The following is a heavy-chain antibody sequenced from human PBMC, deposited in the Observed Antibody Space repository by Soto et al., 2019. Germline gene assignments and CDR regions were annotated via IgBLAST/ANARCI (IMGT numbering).Heavy chain of an antibody. CDR2: ISGSGGST. Sequence: EVQLLESGGGLVQPGGSLRLSCAASGCTLSSYAMSWVRQAPGKGLEWVSAISGSGGSTYYADSVKGRFTISRDNSKNTLYLQMNSLRAEDTAVYYCAKDYDYIWGSYRYGIDYWGQGTLVTVSS. D-gene: IGHD3-16*02. V-gene: IGHV3-23*01. CDR3: AKDYDYIWGSYRYGIDY. CDR1: GCTLSSYA. J-gene: IGHJ4*02.